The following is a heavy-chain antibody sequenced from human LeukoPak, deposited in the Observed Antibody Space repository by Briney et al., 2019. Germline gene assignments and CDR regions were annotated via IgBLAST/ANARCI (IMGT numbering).Heavy chain of an antibody. V-gene: IGHV3-23*01. CDR1: GFTFSSYA. J-gene: IGHJ4*02. D-gene: IGHD3-3*01. CDR2: TSGSGGST. CDR3: AKDAPYYDFWSGYLY. Sequence: QTGGSLRLSCAASGFTFSSYAMSWVRQAPGKGLEWVSATSGSGGSTYYADSVKGRFTTSRDNSKNTLYLQMNSLRAEDTAVYYCAKDAPYYDFWSGYLYWGQGTLVTVSS.